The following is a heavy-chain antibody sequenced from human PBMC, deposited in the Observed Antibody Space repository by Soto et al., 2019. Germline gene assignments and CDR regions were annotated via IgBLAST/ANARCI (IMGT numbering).Heavy chain of an antibody. V-gene: IGHV1-69*01. CDR2: NIPISGTA. J-gene: IGHJ6*02. CDR1: GGTFSSYA. D-gene: IGHD2-2*01. CDR3: ARSQGSSTSLEIYYYYYYGMDV. Sequence: QVQLVQSGAEVKKPGSSVKVSCKASGGTFSSYAISWVRQAPGQGLEWMGGNIPISGTANYAQKFQSRVTITADESTSTAYMELSSLRSEDTAVYYCARSQGSSTSLEIYYYYYYGMDVWGQGTTVTVSS.